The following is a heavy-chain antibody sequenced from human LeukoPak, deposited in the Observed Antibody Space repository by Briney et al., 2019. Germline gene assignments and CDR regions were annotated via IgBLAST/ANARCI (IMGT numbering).Heavy chain of an antibody. CDR1: GGSISSYY. Sequence: SETLSLTCTVSGGSISSYYWSWIRQPPGKGLEWIGYIYYSGSTYHNPSLKSRVTISVDTSKNQFSLKLSSVTAADTAVYYCATRIAAAGTLFDYWGQGTLVTVSS. D-gene: IGHD6-13*01. CDR3: ATRIAAAGTLFDY. J-gene: IGHJ4*02. V-gene: IGHV4-59*12. CDR2: IYYSGST.